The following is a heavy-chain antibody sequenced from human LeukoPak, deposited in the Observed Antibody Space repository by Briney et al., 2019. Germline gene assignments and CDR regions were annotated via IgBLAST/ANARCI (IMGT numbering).Heavy chain of an antibody. D-gene: IGHD3-10*01. CDR1: GGSISSYY. J-gene: IGHJ5*02. CDR2: IYTSGST. V-gene: IGHV4-4*07. CDR3: ARGLLLLWFGELPRSNWFDP. Sequence: SETLSLTCTVSGGSISSYYWSWIRQPAGKGLEWIGRIYTSGSTNYNPSLKSRVTMSVDTSKNQFSLKLSSVTAADTAVYYCARGLLLLWFGELPRSNWFDPWGQGTLVTVSS.